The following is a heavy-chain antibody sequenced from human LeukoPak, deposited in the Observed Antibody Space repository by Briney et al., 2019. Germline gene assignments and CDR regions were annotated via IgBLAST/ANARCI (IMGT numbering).Heavy chain of an antibody. CDR3: ARSGAVKGDY. CDR2: IKQDGSEK. CDR1: GITLSSYW. J-gene: IGHJ4*02. D-gene: IGHD4-17*01. Sequence: PGGSLRLSCAASGITLSSYWMSWVRQAPGKGLEWVAKIKQDGSEKYYVDSVKGRFTISRDNAKNSLYLQMNSLRAEDTAVYYCARSGAVKGDYWGQGTLVTVSS. V-gene: IGHV3-7*03.